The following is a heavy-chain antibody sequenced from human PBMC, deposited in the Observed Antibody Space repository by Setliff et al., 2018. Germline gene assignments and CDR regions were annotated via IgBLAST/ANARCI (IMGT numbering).Heavy chain of an antibody. V-gene: IGHV4-39*07. D-gene: IGHD3-3*01. CDR3: ARVAAYFDFWRGFGVGAFDL. Sequence: SETLSLTCTVSGGSIRSSSYYWGWIRQPPGQGLEWIAYIYYSGITYYNPSLKSRVTISVDTSKNQFSLKLSSVTAADTAVYYCARVAAYFDFWRGFGVGAFDLWGHGSVVTVSS. CDR1: GGSIRSSSYY. CDR2: IYYSGIT. J-gene: IGHJ3*01.